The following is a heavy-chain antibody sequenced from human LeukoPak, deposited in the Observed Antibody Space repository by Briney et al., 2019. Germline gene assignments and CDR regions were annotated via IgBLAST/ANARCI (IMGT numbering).Heavy chain of an antibody. J-gene: IGHJ4*02. CDR1: GYTFTSYG. CDR2: ISAYNGNT. CDR3: ARAGLRYCSGGSCLVN. Sequence: ASVKVFCKASGYTFTSYGISWVRQAPGQGLEWMGWISAYNGNTNYAQKLQGRVTMTTDTSTSTAYMELRSLRSDDTAVYYCARAGLRYCSGGSCLVNWGQGTLVTVSS. V-gene: IGHV1-18*01. D-gene: IGHD2-15*01.